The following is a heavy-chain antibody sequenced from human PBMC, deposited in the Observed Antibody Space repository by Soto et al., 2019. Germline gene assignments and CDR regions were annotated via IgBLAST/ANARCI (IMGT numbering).Heavy chain of an antibody. CDR1: GFTFSNAW. J-gene: IGHJ6*02. D-gene: IGHD5-18*01. CDR2: IKSKTDGGTT. Sequence: GGSLRLSCAASGFTFSNAWMNWVRQAPGKGLEWVGRIKSKTDGGTTDYAAPVKGRFTISRDDSKNTLYLQMNSLKTEDTAVYYCTTDPQTAMVTSFYYYGMDVWGQGTTVTVSS. V-gene: IGHV3-15*07. CDR3: TTDPQTAMVTSFYYYGMDV.